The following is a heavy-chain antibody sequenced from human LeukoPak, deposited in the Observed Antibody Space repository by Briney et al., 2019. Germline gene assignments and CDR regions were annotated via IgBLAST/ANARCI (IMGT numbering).Heavy chain of an antibody. CDR2: IKQDGSEK. CDR1: GFAFSSYW. Sequence: AGGSLRLSCAASGFAFSSYWMSWVRQAPGKGLEWVANIKQDGSEKYYVDSVKGRFTISRDNAKNSLYLQMNSLRAEDTAVYYCARDKGRDGYTGSDYWGQGTLVTVSS. J-gene: IGHJ4*02. D-gene: IGHD5-24*01. CDR3: ARDKGRDGYTGSDY. V-gene: IGHV3-7*01.